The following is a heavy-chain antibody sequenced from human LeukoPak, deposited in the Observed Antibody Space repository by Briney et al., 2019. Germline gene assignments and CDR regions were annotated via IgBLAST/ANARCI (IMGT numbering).Heavy chain of an antibody. V-gene: IGHV3-23*01. J-gene: IGHJ5*02. Sequence: GGSLRLSCAASGFTFSNYAMSWVRQAPGKGLGWVSVIGYSGGSTYYADSVKGRFTISRDNSKNTLYLQMDSLRAEDTAVYFCAKAPQLRPLSWFDPWGQGTLVTASS. CDR3: AKAPQLRPLSWFDP. CDR2: IGYSGGST. CDR1: GFTFSNYA. D-gene: IGHD5-18*01.